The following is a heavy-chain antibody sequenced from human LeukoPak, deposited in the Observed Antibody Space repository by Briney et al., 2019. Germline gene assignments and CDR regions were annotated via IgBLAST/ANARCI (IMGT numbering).Heavy chain of an antibody. Sequence: PSETLSLTCAVYGGSFSGYYWSWIRQPPGKGLEWIGEINHSGSTNYNPSLKSRVTISVDTSKNQFSLKLSSVTAADTAVYYCARAGRFGELCDYWGQGTLVTVSS. CDR3: ARAGRFGELCDY. V-gene: IGHV4-34*01. J-gene: IGHJ4*02. CDR2: INHSGST. CDR1: GGSFSGYY. D-gene: IGHD3-10*01.